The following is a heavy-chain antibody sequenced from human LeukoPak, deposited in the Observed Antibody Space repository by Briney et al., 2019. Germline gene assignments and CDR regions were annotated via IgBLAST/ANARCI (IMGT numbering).Heavy chain of an antibody. Sequence: GGSLRLSCAASGFTFSSYAMHWVRQAPGKGLEWVAVISYDGSNKYYADSVKGRFTISRDNSKNTPYLQMNSLRAEDTAVYYCARAPLGYCSGGSCFYYYYGMDVWGQGTTVTVSS. D-gene: IGHD2-15*01. V-gene: IGHV3-30-3*01. CDR2: ISYDGSNK. CDR1: GFTFSSYA. J-gene: IGHJ6*02. CDR3: ARAPLGYCSGGSCFYYYYGMDV.